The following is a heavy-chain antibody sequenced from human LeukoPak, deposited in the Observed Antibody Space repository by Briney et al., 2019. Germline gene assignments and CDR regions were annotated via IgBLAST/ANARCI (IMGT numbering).Heavy chain of an antibody. J-gene: IGHJ4*02. D-gene: IGHD3-10*01. CDR1: GYTFTSYG. Sequence: ASVKVSCKASGYTFTSYGISWVRQAPGQGLERMGWISAYNGNTNYAQKLQGRVTMTTDTSTSTAYMELRSLRSDDTAVYYCARARGSGSYDKEDYWGQGTLVTVSS. CDR3: ARARGSGSYDKEDY. CDR2: ISAYNGNT. V-gene: IGHV1-18*01.